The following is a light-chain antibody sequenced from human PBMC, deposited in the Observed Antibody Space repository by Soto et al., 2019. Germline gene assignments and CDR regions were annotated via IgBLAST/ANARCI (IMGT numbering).Light chain of an antibody. Sequence: DIQMTQSPSSLSASVGGRVTITCRASQDINKWLAWYQQKPGKAPKSLIYAVSSLQDGVPSRFSGSGSGTHFTLTISSLQPEDSATYYCQQYKTYPTFGGGTKVEI. J-gene: IGKJ4*01. CDR2: AVS. CDR3: QQYKTYPT. V-gene: IGKV1D-16*01. CDR1: QDINKW.